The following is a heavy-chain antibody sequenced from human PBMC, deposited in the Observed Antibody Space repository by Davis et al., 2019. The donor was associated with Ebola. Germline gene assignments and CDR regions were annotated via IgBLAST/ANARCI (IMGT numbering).Heavy chain of an antibody. J-gene: IGHJ4*02. Sequence: PGGSLTLSCVASGFSSTAYVMVCVRQSPGKGLEWVADISYDGNNEYYADSVMGRFTISRDDSNNTLFLQMNGLRPEDTGLYYCARGGGLGSVSAPDYWGQGAQVTVSS. CDR3: ARGGGLGSVSAPDY. CDR2: ISYDGNNE. CDR1: GFSSTAYV. V-gene: IGHV3-30*04. D-gene: IGHD3-16*01.